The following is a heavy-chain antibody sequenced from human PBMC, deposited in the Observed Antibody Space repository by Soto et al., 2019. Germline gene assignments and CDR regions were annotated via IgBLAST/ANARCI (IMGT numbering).Heavy chain of an antibody. CDR1: GFTFSTYA. D-gene: IGHD2-21*02. V-gene: IGHV3-23*01. CDR3: ARKLGDSYIYFDL. CDR2: ISGSGGNT. Sequence: EVQLLESGGGLVQPGGSLRLSCVASGFTFSTYAMTWFRQAPGKGLEWVSTISGSGGNTYYGDSGKGRFTVSRDNSKNPLFLQMTSLSAEDTAVFFCARKLGDSYIYFDLWGRGTLVTVSS. J-gene: IGHJ2*01.